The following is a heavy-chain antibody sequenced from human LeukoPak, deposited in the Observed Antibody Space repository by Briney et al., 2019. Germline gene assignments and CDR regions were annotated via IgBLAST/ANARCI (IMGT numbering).Heavy chain of an antibody. V-gene: IGHV3-30*02. J-gene: IGHJ4*02. D-gene: IGHD1-26*01. CDR1: GFTFSSYG. CDR2: IRYDGSNK. Sequence: GGSLRLSCAASGFTFSSYGMHWVRQAPGKGLEWVAFIRYDGSNKYYAYSVKGRFTISRDNSNNTLYLQMNSLRAEDTAVYYCAKDPSGSYRGYFDYWGQGTLVTVSS. CDR3: AKDPSGSYRGYFDY.